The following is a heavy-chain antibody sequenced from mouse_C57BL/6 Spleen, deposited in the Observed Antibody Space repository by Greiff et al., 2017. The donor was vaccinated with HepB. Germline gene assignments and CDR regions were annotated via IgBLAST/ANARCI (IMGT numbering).Heavy chain of an antibody. CDR2: IYPGDGDT. CDR3: AREGDLLWSFDY. Sequence: VQLQQSGPELVKPGASVKISCKASGYAFSSSWMNWVKQRPGKGLEWIGRIYPGDGDTNYNGKFKGKATLTADKSSSTAYMQLSSLTSEDSAVYFCAREGDLLWSFDYWGQGTTLTVSS. J-gene: IGHJ2*01. D-gene: IGHD2-1*01. V-gene: IGHV1-82*01. CDR1: GYAFSSSW.